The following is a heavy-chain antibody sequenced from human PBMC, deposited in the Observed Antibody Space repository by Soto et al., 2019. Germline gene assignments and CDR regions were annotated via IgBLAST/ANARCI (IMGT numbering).Heavy chain of an antibody. CDR3: AKIGHRSGSRYYDRDA. CDR2: ISDTGSNT. Sequence: EVQILESGGDLVQPGESLRLACVASGFTFPTYGMSWVRQAPGLGLECVSTISDTGSNTYHAKHVKGRFTISRDNPKNTLYLQMNSLTVEDTAIYYCAKIGHRSGSRYYDRDAWGQGTTVTVSS. CDR1: GFTFPTYG. V-gene: IGHV3-23*01. D-gene: IGHD3-10*01. J-gene: IGHJ6*02.